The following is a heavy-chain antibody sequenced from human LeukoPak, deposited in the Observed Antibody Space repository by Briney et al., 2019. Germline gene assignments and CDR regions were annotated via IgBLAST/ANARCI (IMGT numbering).Heavy chain of an antibody. V-gene: IGHV4-59*01. D-gene: IGHD3-22*01. CDR1: GGSISSYY. CDR2: ISDTGTT. CDR3: ATGYYEPFEK. J-gene: IGHJ4*02. Sequence: SETLSLTCTVSGGSISSYYWNWIRQPPRKGTEWIGCISDTGTTKYNPAFKSRVTISVDKSKNQFSLKLTSVTAADTAVYFCATGYYEPFEKWGQGTLVSVSS.